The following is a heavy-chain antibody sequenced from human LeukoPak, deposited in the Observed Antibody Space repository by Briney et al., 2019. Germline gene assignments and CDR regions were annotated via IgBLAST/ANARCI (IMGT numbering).Heavy chain of an antibody. J-gene: IGHJ4*02. CDR3: AHGRHSSLSNGYPPAVDY. V-gene: IGHV2-5*02. Sequence: SGPTLVKPTQTLTLTCSFSGFSLTTNGVSVSWIRQSPGKALEWLALIYWDDDKRYRPSLRDRLTITKDTSKNQVVLIMTNVDPVDTGTYCCAHGRHSSLSNGYPPAVDYWGQGALVTVSS. D-gene: IGHD3-22*01. CDR2: IYWDDDK. CDR1: GFSLTTNGVS.